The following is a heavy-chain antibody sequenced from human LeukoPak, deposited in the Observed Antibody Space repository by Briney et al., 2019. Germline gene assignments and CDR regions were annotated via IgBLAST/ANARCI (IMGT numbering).Heavy chain of an antibody. J-gene: IGHJ6*02. D-gene: IGHD6-19*01. CDR2: ISGDGSSI. CDR3: AKGYSPDSSDWNYSYYTMDV. V-gene: IGHV3-43*02. Sequence: QPGGSLRLSCAASGFTFSRYGMHWVRHPPGRGREWVSLISGDGSSIYYADTVKGRFTISRDNSKNSMYMQMTSLRTEDTTLYYSAKGYSPDSSDWNYSYYTMDVWGQGTTVTVSS. CDR1: GFTFSRYG.